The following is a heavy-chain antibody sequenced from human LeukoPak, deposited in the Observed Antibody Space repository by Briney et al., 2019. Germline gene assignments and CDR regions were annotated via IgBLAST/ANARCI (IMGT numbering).Heavy chain of an antibody. CDR1: GGSISSYY. D-gene: IGHD1-1*01. V-gene: IGHV4-4*07. Sequence: SETLSLTCTVSGGSISSYYWSWIRQPAGKGLEWIGRIYTSGSTNYNPSLKSRVTMSVDTSKNQFSLKLSSVTAADTAVYYCAREGEGNWNDLPTNWFDPWGQGTLVTVSS. CDR2: IYTSGST. J-gene: IGHJ5*02. CDR3: AREGEGNWNDLPTNWFDP.